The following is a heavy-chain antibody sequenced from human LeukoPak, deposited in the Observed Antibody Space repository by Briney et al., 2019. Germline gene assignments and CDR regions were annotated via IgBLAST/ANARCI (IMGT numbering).Heavy chain of an antibody. D-gene: IGHD1-26*01. Sequence: SETLSLTCTVSGGSISSYSWSWIRQPPGKGLEWIGYIYYSGSTNYNPSLKSRVTISLDTSKNQFSLKLSSVTAADTAVYSCARGQAHRYSGSLSDAFDIWGQGTMVTVSS. CDR2: IYYSGST. J-gene: IGHJ3*02. CDR1: GGSISSYS. CDR3: ARGQAHRYSGSLSDAFDI. V-gene: IGHV4-59*01.